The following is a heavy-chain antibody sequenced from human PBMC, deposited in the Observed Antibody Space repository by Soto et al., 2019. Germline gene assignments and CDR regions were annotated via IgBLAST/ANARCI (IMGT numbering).Heavy chain of an antibody. J-gene: IGHJ6*02. CDR2: ISYDGSTK. CDR3: VRDRSETLYYQYYGMDV. D-gene: IGHD2-2*01. CDR1: GFTFVNHA. V-gene: IGHV3-30-3*01. Sequence: TGGPLRLPCAAAGFTFVNHAMRWVRQAPGKGLEWVAVISYDGSTKYYADSVRGRFTISRDDSKNTLYVQMNSLRAEDTSVYYCVRDRSETLYYQYYGMDVWGQGTTVTVSS.